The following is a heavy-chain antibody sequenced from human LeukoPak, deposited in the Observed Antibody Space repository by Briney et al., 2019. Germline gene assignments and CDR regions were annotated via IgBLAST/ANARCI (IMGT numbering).Heavy chain of an antibody. CDR3: ARVVSGSYFYYYYYMDV. D-gene: IGHD1-26*01. CDR1: GFTFSSYW. V-gene: IGHV3-7*01. CDR2: IKQDGSEK. Sequence: GGSLRLSCAASGFTFSSYWMSWVRQAPGKGLEWVANIKQDGSEKYYVDPVKGRFTISRDNAKNSLYLQMNSLRAEDTAVYYCARVVSGSYFYYYYYMDVWGKGTTVTISS. J-gene: IGHJ6*03.